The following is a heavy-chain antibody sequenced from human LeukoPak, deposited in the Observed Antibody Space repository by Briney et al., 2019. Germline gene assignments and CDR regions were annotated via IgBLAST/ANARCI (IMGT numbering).Heavy chain of an antibody. D-gene: IGHD6-6*01. CDR2: IKQDGSEK. V-gene: IGHV3-7*01. CDR3: ARDYGEQLVSLEYYYYMDV. J-gene: IGHJ6*03. CDR1: GFTFSSYW. Sequence: GGSLRLSCAASGFTFSSYWMSWVRQAPWKGLEWVANIKQDGSEKYYVDSVKGRFTISRDNAKNSLYLQMNSLRAEDTAVYYCARDYGEQLVSLEYYYYMDVWGKGTTVTVSS.